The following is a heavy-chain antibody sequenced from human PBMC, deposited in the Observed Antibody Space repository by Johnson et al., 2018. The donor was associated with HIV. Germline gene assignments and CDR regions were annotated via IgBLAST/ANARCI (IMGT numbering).Heavy chain of an antibody. V-gene: IGHV3-43D*03. CDR3: ATDGPCSTSWYCTFDI. CDR2: IRWDGAIT. J-gene: IGHJ3*02. Sequence: VQLVESGGVVVQPGGSLRLSCAASGFTFDDYAMHWVRQAPGNGLEWVSLIRWDGAITHYAESVKGRFSISRDNSKNTLYLQMNSLRADDTAVYYCATDGPCSTSWYCTFDIWGQGTMVTVSS. CDR1: GFTFDDYA. D-gene: IGHD6-13*01.